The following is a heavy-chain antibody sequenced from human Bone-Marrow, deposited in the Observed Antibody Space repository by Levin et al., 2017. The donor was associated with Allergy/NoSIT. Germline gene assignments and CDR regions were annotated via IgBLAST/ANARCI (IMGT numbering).Heavy chain of an antibody. V-gene: IGHV3-23*01. D-gene: IGHD3-3*01. CDR1: GFAFSNYA. Sequence: SCVNSGFAFSNYAMSWVRQAPGKGLEWVSAITSTSSGTYYADSVKGRFSIFRDNSKNTLYLRMYSLRVEDTAIYYCVKQAGFWSDLDAFDIWGQGTMVTVSS. CDR3: VKQAGFWSDLDAFDI. J-gene: IGHJ3*02. CDR2: ITSTSSGT.